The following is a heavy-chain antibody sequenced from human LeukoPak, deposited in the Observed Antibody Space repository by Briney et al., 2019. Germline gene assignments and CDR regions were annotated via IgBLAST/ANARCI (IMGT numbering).Heavy chain of an antibody. Sequence: ASVKVSCKASGYTFTGPYIHWMRQAPGQGLEGMGWINPNSGGTKYAQKFQGRVTVTRDTSTSTVYMELSGLRADDTAAYYCARVEYCTKGVCINFDLWGQGTLVTVSS. D-gene: IGHD2-8*01. CDR1: GYTFTGPY. CDR3: ARVEYCTKGVCINFDL. V-gene: IGHV1-2*02. J-gene: IGHJ4*02. CDR2: INPNSGGT.